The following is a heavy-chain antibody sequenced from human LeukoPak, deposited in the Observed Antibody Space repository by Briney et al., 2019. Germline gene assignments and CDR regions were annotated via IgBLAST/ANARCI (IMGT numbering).Heavy chain of an antibody. V-gene: IGHV1-46*01. J-gene: IGHJ4*02. CDR2: LNPSGGST. CDR3: ARSGGSAGYYYDSSGYQRSFDY. CDR1: GYTFTSYY. D-gene: IGHD3-22*01. Sequence: ASVKVSCKASGYTFTSYYMHWVRQAPGQGLEWMGILNPSGGSTSYAQKFQGRVTMTRDTSTSTVYMELSSLRSEDTAVHYCARSGGSAGYYYDSSGYQRSFDYWGQGTLVTVSS.